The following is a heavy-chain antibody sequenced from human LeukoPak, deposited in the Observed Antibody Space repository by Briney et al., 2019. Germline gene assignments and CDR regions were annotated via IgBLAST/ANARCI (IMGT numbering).Heavy chain of an antibody. Sequence: GESLKISCQGSGDSLSNYWIAWVRHMPGKGLKWMGIIYPGDSDTRYSPSFEGQVTLSVDKSINTVYLQWSNLKASDTAIYCCARQRDSSGAYPDFDPWGQGTLVTVSS. CDR2: IYPGDSDT. CDR3: ARQRDSSGAYPDFDP. CDR1: GDSLSNYW. V-gene: IGHV5-51*01. D-gene: IGHD3-22*01. J-gene: IGHJ5*02.